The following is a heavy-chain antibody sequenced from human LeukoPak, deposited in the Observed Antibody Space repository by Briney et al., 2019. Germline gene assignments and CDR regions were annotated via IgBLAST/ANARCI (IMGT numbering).Heavy chain of an antibody. J-gene: IGHJ4*02. CDR3: ARAHVTTGPDY. Sequence: ASVTVSCKASGYTFTTYYMHWVRQAPGQGLEWMGWINPNSGGTNYAKKFQGRVTMTRDTSISTAYMELNRLRSDDTAVYYCARAHVTTGPDYWGQGTLVTVSS. CDR2: INPNSGGT. CDR1: GYTFTTYY. D-gene: IGHD1-1*01. V-gene: IGHV1-2*02.